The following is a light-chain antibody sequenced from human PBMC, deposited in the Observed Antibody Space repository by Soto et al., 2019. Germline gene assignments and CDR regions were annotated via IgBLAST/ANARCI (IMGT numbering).Light chain of an antibody. V-gene: IGKV1-39*01. CDR3: QQSYVTPPIT. CDR2: GTS. Sequence: DIQMTQSPSTLSASVGDRVTITCRASQTIRNSLNWYQQRPGKAPNLLIYGTSTLQGGVPSRFSGSGSGTDFTLNITSLQPEDFAVYYCQQSYVTPPITFGQGTRLEIK. J-gene: IGKJ5*01. CDR1: QTIRNS.